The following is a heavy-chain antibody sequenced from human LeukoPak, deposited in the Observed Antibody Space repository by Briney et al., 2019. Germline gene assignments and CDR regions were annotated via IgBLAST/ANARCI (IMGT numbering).Heavy chain of an antibody. D-gene: IGHD6-13*01. CDR2: IKQDGSEK. V-gene: IGHV3-7*01. Sequence: GGSLRLSCAASGFTFSSYWMSWVRQAPGKGLEWVANIKQDGSEKYYVDSVKGRFTISRDNAKNSLYLQMNSLRAEDTAVYYCARDGSSSWYTGYFDYWGQGTLVTVSS. CDR1: GFTFSSYW. J-gene: IGHJ4*02. CDR3: ARDGSSSWYTGYFDY.